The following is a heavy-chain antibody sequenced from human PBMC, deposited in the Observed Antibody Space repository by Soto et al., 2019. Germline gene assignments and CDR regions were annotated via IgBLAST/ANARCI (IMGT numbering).Heavy chain of an antibody. D-gene: IGHD3-3*01. CDR3: ALITHGGYDFWSGTNWFDP. Sequence: SETLSLTCTVSGGSISSSSYYWGWIRQPPGKGLEWIGSIYYSGSTYYNPSLKSRVTISVDTSKNQFSLKLSSVTAANTAVYYCALITHGGYDFWSGTNWFDPWGQGTLVTVSS. V-gene: IGHV4-39*01. J-gene: IGHJ5*02. CDR2: IYYSGST. CDR1: GGSISSSSYY.